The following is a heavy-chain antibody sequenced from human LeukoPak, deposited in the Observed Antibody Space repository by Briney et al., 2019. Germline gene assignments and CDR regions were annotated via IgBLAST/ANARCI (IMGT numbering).Heavy chain of an antibody. CDR2: MNPNSGNT. D-gene: IGHD3-22*01. CDR1: GYTFTSYD. J-gene: IGHJ5*02. V-gene: IGHV1-8*01. CDR3: ARVQDPSGYSYWFDT. Sequence: VASVKVSCKASGYTFTSYDINWVRQATGQGLEWMGWMNPNSGNTGYTQKFQGRVTMTRNTSITTAYMELSSLTSEDTAVYYCARVQDPSGYSYWFDTWGQGTLVTVSS.